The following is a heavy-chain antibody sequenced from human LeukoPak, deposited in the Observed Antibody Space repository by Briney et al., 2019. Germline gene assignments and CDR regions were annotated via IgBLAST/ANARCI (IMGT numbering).Heavy chain of an antibody. CDR3: ATSLGYCGAVGCFALYY. D-gene: IGHD2-15*01. J-gene: IGHJ4*02. Sequence: GGSLRLSCAVSGFAFTTYRTSWVRQAPGKGLEWVANIKQDGSDKYYVDSVKGRFTISRDNAKNSLYLQMNSLRAEDAAVYYCATSLGYCGAVGCFALYYCGQGALVTVSS. CDR1: GFAFTTYR. CDR2: IKQDGSDK. V-gene: IGHV3-7*05.